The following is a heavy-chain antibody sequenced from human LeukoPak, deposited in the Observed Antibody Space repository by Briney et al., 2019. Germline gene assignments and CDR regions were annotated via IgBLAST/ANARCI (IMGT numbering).Heavy chain of an antibody. Sequence: SETLSLTCAVYGGSFSGYYWSWIRQPPGKGLEWIGEINHSGSTNYNPSLKSRVTISVDTSKNQFSLELSSVTAADTAVYYCARGTSRLRYCSSTSCYPVFDPWGQGTLVTVSS. D-gene: IGHD2-2*01. J-gene: IGHJ5*02. V-gene: IGHV4-34*01. CDR2: INHSGST. CDR3: ARGTSRLRYCSSTSCYPVFDP. CDR1: GGSFSGYY.